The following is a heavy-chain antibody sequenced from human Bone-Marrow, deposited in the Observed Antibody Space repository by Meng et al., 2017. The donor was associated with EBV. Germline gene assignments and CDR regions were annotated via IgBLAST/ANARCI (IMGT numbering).Heavy chain of an antibody. J-gene: IGHJ5*02. Sequence: QLPLPAAGPGQVKPSETLSLTCTVSGYSISSFSSWGWIRQPPGRGLEWIGSVHYTGSTYYSPSLKSRVTVSVDTSKNQFSLRLTSVTAADTAVYYCARPFPSWQSPRLDPFGAWGQGTLVTVSS. D-gene: IGHD6-19*01. CDR3: ARPFPSWQSPRLDPFGA. V-gene: IGHV4-39*01. CDR1: GYSISSFSS. CDR2: VHYTGST.